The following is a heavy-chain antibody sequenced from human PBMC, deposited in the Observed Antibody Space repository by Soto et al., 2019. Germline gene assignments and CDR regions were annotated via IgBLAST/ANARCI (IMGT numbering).Heavy chain of an antibody. CDR2: IIPIFGTA. D-gene: IGHD6-13*01. V-gene: IGHV1-69*01. J-gene: IGHJ4*02. CDR3: ARQQQLEQSFDY. CDR1: GGTFSSYA. Sequence: SVKVSCKASGGTFSSYAISWVRQAPGQGVEWMGGIIPIFGTANYAQKFQGRVTITADESTSTAYMELSSLRSEDTAVYYCARQQQLEQSFDYWGQGTLVTVSS.